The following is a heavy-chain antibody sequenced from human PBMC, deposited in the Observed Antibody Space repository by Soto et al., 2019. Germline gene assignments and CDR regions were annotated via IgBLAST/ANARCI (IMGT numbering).Heavy chain of an antibody. D-gene: IGHD2-15*01. J-gene: IGHJ4*02. CDR2: VYHSGTA. V-gene: IGHV4-39*01. CDR1: GGSINNGDYF. CDR3: AKVVVGAPRHPDFDS. Sequence: SETLSLTCTVSGGSINNGDYFWGWIRQPPGKGLEWIGSVYHSGTANYNPSLKSRVTISVDTSKNQFSLNLRSVTAADTAVYYCAKVVVGAPRHPDFDSWGQGTLVTVSS.